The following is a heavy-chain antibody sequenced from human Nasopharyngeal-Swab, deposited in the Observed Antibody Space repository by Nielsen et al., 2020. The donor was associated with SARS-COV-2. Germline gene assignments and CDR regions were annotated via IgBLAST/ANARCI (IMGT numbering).Heavy chain of an antibody. V-gene: IGHV3-53*01. J-gene: IGHJ6*02. CDR2: IYSGGST. CDR1: GFTVSSNY. Sequence: GGSLRLSCAASGFTVSSNYMSWVRQAPGKGLEWVSVIYSGGSTYYADSVKGRFTISRDNSKNTLYLQMNSLRAEDTAVYYCARREQWLVSNYYNYYGMDVWGQGTTVTVSS. CDR3: ARREQWLVSNYYNYYGMDV. D-gene: IGHD6-19*01.